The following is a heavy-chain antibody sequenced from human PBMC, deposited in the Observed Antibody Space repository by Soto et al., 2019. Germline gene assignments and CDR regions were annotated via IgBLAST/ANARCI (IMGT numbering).Heavy chain of an antibody. D-gene: IGHD2-2*01. CDR2: MNPNSGNT. CDR1: GYTFTSYD. J-gene: IGHJ6*03. V-gene: IGHV1-8*01. Sequence: QVQLVQSGAEVKKPGASVKVSCKASGYTFTSYDINWVRQATGQGLEWMGWMNPNSGNTGYAQKFQGRVTMTRNTSISTAYMELSSLRSEDTAVYYCARGSTDIVVVPAAMRTYYYYYMDVWGKGITVTVSS. CDR3: ARGSTDIVVVPAAMRTYYYYYMDV.